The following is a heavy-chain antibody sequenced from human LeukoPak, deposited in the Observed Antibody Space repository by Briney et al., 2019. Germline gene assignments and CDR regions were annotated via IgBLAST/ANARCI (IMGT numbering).Heavy chain of an antibody. D-gene: IGHD2-2*01. V-gene: IGHV3-48*03. CDR1: GFTFSSYE. J-gene: IGHJ4*02. CDR3: ARDGCSSASCSDY. CDR2: ISSSSRII. Sequence: GGSLRLSCAASGFTFSSYEMNWVRQAPGKGLERVSYISSSSRIIYYADSVKGRFTISRDNAKNSLHLQMNSLRDEDTAVYYCARDGCSSASCSDYWGQGTLVTVSS.